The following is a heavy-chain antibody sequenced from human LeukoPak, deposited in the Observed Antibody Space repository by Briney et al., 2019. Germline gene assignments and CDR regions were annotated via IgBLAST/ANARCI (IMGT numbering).Heavy chain of an antibody. CDR3: ARRLGAAAHQRYFDY. V-gene: IGHV5-51*01. J-gene: IGHJ4*02. CDR2: IYPGDSDT. Sequence: GESLKISCKGSGYSFTSYWIGWVRQMPGKGLEWMGIIYPGDSDTRYSPSFQGQVTISTDKSISTAYLQWSSLKASDTAMYYCARRLGAAAHQRYFDYWGQGTLVTVSS. CDR1: GYSFTSYW. D-gene: IGHD6-13*01.